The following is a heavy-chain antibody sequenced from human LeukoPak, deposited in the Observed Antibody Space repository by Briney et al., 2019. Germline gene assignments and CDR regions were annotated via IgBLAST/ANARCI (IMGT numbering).Heavy chain of an antibody. Sequence: PSETLSLTCTVSGGSISSYYWSWIRQPPGKGLEWIGYIYTSGSTNYNPSLKSRVTISVDTSKNQFSLKLSSVTAADTAVYYCASGGQLEQTQTLFDYWGQGALVTVSS. CDR3: ASGGQLEQTQTLFDY. V-gene: IGHV4-4*09. CDR2: IYTSGST. J-gene: IGHJ4*02. D-gene: IGHD1/OR15-1a*01. CDR1: GGSISSYY.